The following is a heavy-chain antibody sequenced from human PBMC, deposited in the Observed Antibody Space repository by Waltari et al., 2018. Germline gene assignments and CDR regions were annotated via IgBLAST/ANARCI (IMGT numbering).Heavy chain of an antibody. Sequence: EVQLVESGGGLVKPGGSLRLSCAASGFTFSSYYINWVRQAPGKGLGGVSAISSRISEVYYADSVKGGFTTSRDNAKNSLYLQMNSLRAEDTAVYYCARGGSSPGAFDIWGQGTVVTVSS. V-gene: IGHV3-21*01. CDR2: ISSRISEV. CDR3: ARGGSSPGAFDI. D-gene: IGHD6-13*01. J-gene: IGHJ3*02. CDR1: GFTFSSYY.